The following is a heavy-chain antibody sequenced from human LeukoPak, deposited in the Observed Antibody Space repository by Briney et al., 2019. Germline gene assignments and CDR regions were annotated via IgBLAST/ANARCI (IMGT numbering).Heavy chain of an antibody. CDR3: ARDPPAVAANTYG. CDR2: IYSGGST. V-gene: IGHV3-66*01. CDR1: GVTVSNNY. Sequence: GGSLRLSCAASGVTVSNNYMNWVRQAPGKGLGWVSLIYSGGSTYYADSVKGRFTISRDNSKNTLYLQMNSLRAEDTAVYYCARDPPAVAANTYGWGQGTLVTVSS. D-gene: IGHD6-6*01. J-gene: IGHJ4*02.